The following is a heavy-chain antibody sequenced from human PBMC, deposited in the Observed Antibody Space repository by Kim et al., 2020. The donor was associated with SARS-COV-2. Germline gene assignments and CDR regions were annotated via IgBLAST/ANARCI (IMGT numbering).Heavy chain of an antibody. CDR2: INHSGST. J-gene: IGHJ1*01. D-gene: IGHD2-15*01. Sequence: SETLSLTCAVYGGSFSGYYWSWIRQPPGKGLEWIGEINHSGSTNYNPSLKSRVTISVDTSKNQFSLKLSSVTAADTAVYYCARGRSRMGYCSGGSCYVLWYFQHWGQGTLVTVSS. CDR3: ARGRSRMGYCSGGSCYVLWYFQH. CDR1: GGSFSGYY. V-gene: IGHV4-34*01.